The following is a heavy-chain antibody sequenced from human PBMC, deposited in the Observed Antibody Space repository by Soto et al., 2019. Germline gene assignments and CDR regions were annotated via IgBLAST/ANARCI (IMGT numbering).Heavy chain of an antibody. J-gene: IGHJ6*02. CDR3: ARDRPRGGGMDV. CDR1: GFTFSSYD. V-gene: IGHV3-13*01. CDR2: IGTAGDT. Sequence: GGSLRLSCVASGFTFSSYDMHWVRQGTGKGLEWVSAIGTAGDTYYPGSVKGRFTISRENAKNSLFLQMNSLRVGDTAVYYCARDRPRGGGMDVWGQGTTVTVS.